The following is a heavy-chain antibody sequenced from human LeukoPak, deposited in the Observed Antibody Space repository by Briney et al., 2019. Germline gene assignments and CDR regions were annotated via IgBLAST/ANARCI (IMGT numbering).Heavy chain of an antibody. J-gene: IGHJ5*02. CDR2: INSDDSST. D-gene: IGHD5-18*01. CDR3: ARDPHGYWWFDP. V-gene: IGHV3-74*01. Sequence: GGSPRLSCAASGFTFSNYWMHWVRQAPGKGLVWVSRINSDDSSTSYADSVKGRFTISRDNAKNTLYLQMNSLRAEDTAVYYCARDPHGYWWFDPWGQGTLVTVSS. CDR1: GFTFSNYW.